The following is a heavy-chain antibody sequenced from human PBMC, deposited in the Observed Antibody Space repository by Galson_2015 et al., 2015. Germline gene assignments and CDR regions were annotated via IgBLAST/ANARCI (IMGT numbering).Heavy chain of an antibody. V-gene: IGHV3-43*01. CDR1: GFTFDDYT. J-gene: IGHJ4*02. CDR2: ISWDGGST. Sequence: SLRLSCAASGFTFDDYTMHWVRQAPGKGLEWVSLISWDGGSTYYADSVKGRFTISRDNSKNSLYLQMNSLRTEDTALYYCAKDMNVTIFGVVISPIDYWGQGTLVTVSS. CDR3: AKDMNVTIFGVVISPIDY. D-gene: IGHD3-3*01.